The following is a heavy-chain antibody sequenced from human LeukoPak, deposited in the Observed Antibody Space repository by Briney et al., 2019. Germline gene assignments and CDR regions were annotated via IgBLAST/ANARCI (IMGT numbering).Heavy chain of an antibody. CDR2: INPDDSDT. V-gene: IGHV5-51*01. D-gene: IGHD3-22*01. CDR1: GYRFNAYW. Sequence: GESLKISCKGSGYRFNAYWIAWVRQMPGKGLEWMGIINPDDSDTRYSPSFQGQVTISADKSVRTAYLQWSSLKASDTAMYYCARPNITSYYDSRGYDAFDVWGQGTMVTVSS. J-gene: IGHJ3*01. CDR3: ARPNITSYYDSRGYDAFDV.